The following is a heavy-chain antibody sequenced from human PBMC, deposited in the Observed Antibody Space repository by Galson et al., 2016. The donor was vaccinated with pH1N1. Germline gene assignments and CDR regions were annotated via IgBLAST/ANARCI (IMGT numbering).Heavy chain of an antibody. CDR3: ARGPRYFYMDF. J-gene: IGHJ6*03. Sequence: SETLSLTWTVSGASVTSRSHYWDWIRQPPGKGLEWLGNIHSSGSSYYNPSLKSRVTISLDTSRNHFSLRLTSVTATDTAVYYCARGPRYFYMDFWGKGTTVTVSS. CDR2: IHSSGSS. D-gene: IGHD3-10*01. CDR1: GASVTSRSHY. V-gene: IGHV4-39*02.